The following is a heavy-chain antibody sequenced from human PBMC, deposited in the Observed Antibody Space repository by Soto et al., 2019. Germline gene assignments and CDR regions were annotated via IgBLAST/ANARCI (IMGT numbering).Heavy chain of an antibody. CDR3: ARDSPQNYDFWSGPIEDPFDP. V-gene: IGHV3-74*01. D-gene: IGHD3-3*01. Sequence: GGSLRLSCAASGFTFSSYWMHWVRQAPGKGLVWVSRINSDGSSTSYADSVKGRFTISRDNAKNTLYLQMNSLRAEDTAVYYCARDSPQNYDFWSGPIEDPFDPWGQGTLVTVSS. CDR2: INSDGSST. CDR1: GFTFSSYW. J-gene: IGHJ5*02.